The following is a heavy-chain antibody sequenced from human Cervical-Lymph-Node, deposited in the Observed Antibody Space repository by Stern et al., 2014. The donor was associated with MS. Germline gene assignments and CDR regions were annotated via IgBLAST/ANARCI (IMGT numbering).Heavy chain of an antibody. V-gene: IGHV1-46*01. J-gene: IGHJ5*02. CDR2: FNPSSDCT. Sequence: VQLVESGAEVKKPGASVTVSCKASGYTFTSHYIHWVRQAPGQGLEWMGIFNPSSDCTSSAPLFQGRLTMTWDTSTSTVNMHLSSLTSEDTAVYYCARGFVSTANWFDHWGQGTLVTVSS. D-gene: IGHD3-10*01. CDR3: ARGFVSTANWFDH. CDR1: GYTFTSHY.